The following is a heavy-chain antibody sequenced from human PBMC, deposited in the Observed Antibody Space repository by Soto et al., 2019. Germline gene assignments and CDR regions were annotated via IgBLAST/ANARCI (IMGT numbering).Heavy chain of an antibody. Sequence: QVQLVQSGAELNKPGASVKVCCKASGYTFPDFYIHWVRQAPGQGLEWMGWMNPNTGGACYAQNFLGRVAMTRDTGTTTAYVDLSRMPTNVPAVYFCATLTYDDFWSGALWGQGTEVTVSS. J-gene: IGHJ4*02. CDR2: MNPNTGGA. D-gene: IGHD3-3*01. CDR1: GYTFPDFY. CDR3: ATLTYDDFWSGAL. V-gene: IGHV1-2*02.